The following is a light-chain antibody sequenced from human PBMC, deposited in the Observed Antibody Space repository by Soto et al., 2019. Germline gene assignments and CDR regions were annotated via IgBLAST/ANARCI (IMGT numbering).Light chain of an antibody. CDR3: LQYNQWPPLYS. J-gene: IGKJ2*03. V-gene: IGKV3-15*01. CDR1: QSVSSH. CDR2: GAA. Sequence: ELVMTQSPPTLSVSPGERATLSCRASQSVSSHLAWCQQKPVQASRLLIHGAAPMAASIPAGFSGSGSETEFALTISSLQSEDLAVYYCLQYNQWPPLYSFGQGTKLEIK.